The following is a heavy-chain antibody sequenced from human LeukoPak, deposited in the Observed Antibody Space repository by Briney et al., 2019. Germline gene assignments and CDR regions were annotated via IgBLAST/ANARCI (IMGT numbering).Heavy chain of an antibody. Sequence: GGFLRLSCAASGFTFDDYAMHWVRQAPGKGLEWVSGISWNSGSIDYAASVKGRFTISRDNAKKSLYLQMNSLRAEDTALYYCAKGGRVIVAALDYWGQGTLVTVSS. CDR3: AKGGRVIVAALDY. D-gene: IGHD2/OR15-2a*01. CDR2: ISWNSGSI. J-gene: IGHJ4*02. V-gene: IGHV3-9*01. CDR1: GFTFDDYA.